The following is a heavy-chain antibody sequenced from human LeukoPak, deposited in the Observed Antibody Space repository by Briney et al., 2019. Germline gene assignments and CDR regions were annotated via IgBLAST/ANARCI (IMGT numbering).Heavy chain of an antibody. Sequence: GGSLRLSCAASGFTFSNAWMSWVRQAPGKGLEWVGRIKSKTDGGTTDYAAPVKGRFTISRDDSKNTLYLQMNSLKTEDTAVYYCTTSDYDYVWGSYPDYWGQGTLVTVSP. J-gene: IGHJ4*02. CDR3: TTSDYDYVWGSYPDY. V-gene: IGHV3-15*01. D-gene: IGHD3-16*01. CDR1: GFTFSNAW. CDR2: IKSKTDGGTT.